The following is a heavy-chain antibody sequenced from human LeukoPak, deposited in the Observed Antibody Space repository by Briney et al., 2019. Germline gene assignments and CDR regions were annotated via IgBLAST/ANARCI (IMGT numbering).Heavy chain of an antibody. CDR1: GGSFSGYY. CDR2: INHSGST. Sequence: SETLSLTCAVYGGSFSGYYWSWVRQPPGKGLEWIGEINHSGSTNYNPSLKSRVTISVDTSKNQFSLKLSSVTAADTAAYHCARSPYYGDYLTAFDYWGQGTLVTVSS. V-gene: IGHV4-34*01. J-gene: IGHJ4*02. D-gene: IGHD4-17*01. CDR3: ARSPYYGDYLTAFDY.